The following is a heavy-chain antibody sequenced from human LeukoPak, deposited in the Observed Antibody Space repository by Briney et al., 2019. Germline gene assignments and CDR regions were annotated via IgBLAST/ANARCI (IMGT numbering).Heavy chain of an antibody. CDR3: AREGALTIFGVVGGYYYYYGMDA. J-gene: IGHJ6*02. Sequence: ASVKVSCKASGYTFISYYMHWVRQAPGQGLEWMGMINPNGGGTRYAQRVQGRVTMTRDTSTSTVYMELSSLRSEDTAVYYCAREGALTIFGVVGGYYYYYGMDAWGQGTTVTVSS. V-gene: IGHV1-46*01. CDR2: INPNGGGT. CDR1: GYTFISYY. D-gene: IGHD3-3*01.